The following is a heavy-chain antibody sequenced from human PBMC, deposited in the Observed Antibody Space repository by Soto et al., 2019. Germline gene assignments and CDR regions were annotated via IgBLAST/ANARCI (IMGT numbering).Heavy chain of an antibody. CDR1: GFSFSDYT. CDR3: AKDSGCVNNACAYDP. J-gene: IGHJ5*02. Sequence: EVHLVESGGGLVKPGGSLRLTCAGSGFSFSDYTMNWVRQAPGKGLEWVPSISRGRDYILYADTVKGRFTISRDNARNSLYLQMSSLRAEDTAVYYCAKDSGCVNNACAYDPWGQGTLVSVSS. V-gene: IGHV3-21*01. CDR2: ISRGRDYI. D-gene: IGHD1-20*01.